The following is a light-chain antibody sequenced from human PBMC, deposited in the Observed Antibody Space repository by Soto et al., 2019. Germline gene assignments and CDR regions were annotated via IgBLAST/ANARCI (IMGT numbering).Light chain of an antibody. CDR1: SSDVGGYNF. CDR2: DVT. J-gene: IGLJ1*01. CDR3: SSYTSISTYV. Sequence: QSVLTQPASVSGSPGQSITISCTGTSSDVGGYNFVSWYQQHPDKAPKLMIYDVTNRPSGVSNRFSGSKSGNTASLTISGLQVEDEAVYYCSSYTSISTYVFGSGTKVTVL. V-gene: IGLV2-14*01.